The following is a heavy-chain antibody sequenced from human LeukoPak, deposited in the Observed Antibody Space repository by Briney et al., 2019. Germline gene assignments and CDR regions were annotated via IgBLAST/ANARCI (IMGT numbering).Heavy chain of an antibody. J-gene: IGHJ4*02. CDR1: GFTFSSYG. CDR2: IWYNGSNK. CDR3: ARDQPALGIDY. D-gene: IGHD2-2*01. V-gene: IGHV3-33*01. Sequence: GGSLRLSCAASGFTFSSYGMHWVRQAPGKGLEWVAVIWYNGSNKYYADSVKGRFTISRDNSKNTLYLQMNSLRAEDTAVYYCARDQPALGIDYWGQGTLVTVSS.